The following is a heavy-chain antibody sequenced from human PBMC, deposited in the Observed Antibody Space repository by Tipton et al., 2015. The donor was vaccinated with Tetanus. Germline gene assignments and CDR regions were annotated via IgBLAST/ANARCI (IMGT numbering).Heavy chain of an antibody. CDR3: ARGDPTNEPLNY. CDR2: IYYSGST. Sequence: TLSLTCTVSGGSISSYNWSWIRQPPGKGLEWIGYIYYSGSTYYNPSLKSRVTISVDTSKNQFSLKLYSVTAADTAVYYCARGDPTNEPLNYWGQGTLVTVSS. CDR1: GGSISSYN. D-gene: IGHD1-1*01. J-gene: IGHJ4*02. V-gene: IGHV4-59*06.